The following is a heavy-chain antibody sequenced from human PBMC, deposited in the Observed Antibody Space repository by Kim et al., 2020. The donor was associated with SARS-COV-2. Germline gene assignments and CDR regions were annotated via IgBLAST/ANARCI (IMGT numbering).Heavy chain of an antibody. D-gene: IGHD6-13*01. Sequence: AQKFQGRVTMTRDTSTSTVYMELSSLRSEDTAVYYCARGIHDYSSSSFDYWGQGTLVTVSS. V-gene: IGHV1-46*01. CDR3: ARGIHDYSSSSFDY. J-gene: IGHJ4*02.